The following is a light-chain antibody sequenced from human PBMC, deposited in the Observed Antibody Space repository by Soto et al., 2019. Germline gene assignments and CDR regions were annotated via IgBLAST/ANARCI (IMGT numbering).Light chain of an antibody. J-gene: IGLJ1*01. Sequence: QSALTQPASVSGSPGQSITISCTGTVGLVSWYQQHPGKVAKLIIYDDTKRPSGVSSRFSGSMSGNTASLTISGLQTEDEADYYCCLYVGGRRYLFGTGTKVTVL. CDR2: DDT. V-gene: IGLV2-23*01. CDR3: CLYVGGRRYL. CDR1: VGL.